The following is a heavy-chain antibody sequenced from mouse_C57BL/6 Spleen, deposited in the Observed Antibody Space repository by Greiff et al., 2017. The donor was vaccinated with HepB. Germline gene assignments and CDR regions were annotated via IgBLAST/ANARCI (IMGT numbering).Heavy chain of an antibody. CDR3: ARETYGSSRDAMDY. V-gene: IGHV5-4*01. Sequence: EVMLVESGGGLVKPGGSLKLSCAASGFTFSSYAMSWVRQTPEKRLEWVATISDGGSYTYYPDNVKGRFTISRDNAKNSLYLQMSHLKSEDTAMYYCARETYGSSRDAMDYWGQGTSVTGSS. D-gene: IGHD1-1*01. J-gene: IGHJ4*01. CDR2: ISDGGSYT. CDR1: GFTFSSYA.